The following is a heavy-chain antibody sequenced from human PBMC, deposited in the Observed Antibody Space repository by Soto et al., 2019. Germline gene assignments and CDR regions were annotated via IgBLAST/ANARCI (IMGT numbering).Heavy chain of an antibody. CDR2: IYYSGST. CDR1: GGSISSYY. CDR3: ARGGARIVARGGYMDV. Sequence: SETLSLTCTVSGGSISSYYWSWIRQPPGKGLEWIGYIYYSGSTNYNPSLKSRVTISVDTSKNQFSLKLSSVTAADTAVYYCARGGARIVARGGYMDVWGKGTTVTVSS. J-gene: IGHJ6*03. V-gene: IGHV4-59*01. D-gene: IGHD5-12*01.